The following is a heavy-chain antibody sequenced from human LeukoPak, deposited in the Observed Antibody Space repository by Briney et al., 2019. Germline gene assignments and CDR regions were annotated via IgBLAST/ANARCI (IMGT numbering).Heavy chain of an antibody. V-gene: IGHV1-2*06. D-gene: IGHD3-22*01. CDR1: GYTFTNYA. J-gene: IGHJ3*02. Sequence: GASVKVSCKASGYTFTNYAISWVRQAPGQGLEWMGRINPNSGGTNYAQKFQGRVTMTRDTSISTAYMELSRLRSDDTALYYCARAGVWDYSDTSGYHNGAFDIWGQGTMVTVSS. CDR3: ARAGVWDYSDTSGYHNGAFDI. CDR2: INPNSGGT.